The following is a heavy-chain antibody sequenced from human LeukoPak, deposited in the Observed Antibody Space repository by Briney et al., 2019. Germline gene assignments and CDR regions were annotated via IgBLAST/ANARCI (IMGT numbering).Heavy chain of an antibody. J-gene: IGHJ5*02. V-gene: IGHV1-2*02. CDR2: INPNSGGT. CDR3: ARDQPDYYYDSSGYYAEWFDA. CDR1: RYTFTRYY. Sequence: ASVKDTCKASRYTFTRYYMHWVRQAPGQGLEWMGWINPNSGGTNYAQKFQGRVTMTRDTSISTAYMELSRLRSDDTAVYYCARDQPDYYYDSSGYYAEWFDAWGRQTLVTVSS. D-gene: IGHD3-22*01.